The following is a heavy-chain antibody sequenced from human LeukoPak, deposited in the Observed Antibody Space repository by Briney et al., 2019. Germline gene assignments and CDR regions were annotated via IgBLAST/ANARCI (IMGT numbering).Heavy chain of an antibody. CDR1: GFPFSRYW. D-gene: IGHD6-13*01. CDR3: ARLAAGSDYFDY. V-gene: IGHV3-7*04. CDR2: IKPDGSEK. J-gene: IGHJ4*02. Sequence: GGSLRLSCAASGFPFSRYWMSWVRQAPGKGLEWVANIKPDGSEKHYVDSVKGRFTFSRDNAKNSLYLQMNGLRAEDMAVYYCARLAAGSDYFDYWGQGTLVTVSS.